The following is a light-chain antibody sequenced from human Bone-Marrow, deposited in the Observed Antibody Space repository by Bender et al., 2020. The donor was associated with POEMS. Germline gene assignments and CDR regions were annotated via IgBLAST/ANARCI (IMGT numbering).Light chain of an antibody. CDR1: VLSRQY. CDR2: KDT. Sequence: SYELTQPPSVSVSPGQTASITCSGDVLSRQYGHWYQQKPGQAPVLVIYKDTERPSGIPERFSGSSSGTTVTLTISGVQAEDEADYYCHSADASGNYVFASGTKVTVL. V-gene: IGLV3-25*03. J-gene: IGLJ1*01. CDR3: HSADASGNYV.